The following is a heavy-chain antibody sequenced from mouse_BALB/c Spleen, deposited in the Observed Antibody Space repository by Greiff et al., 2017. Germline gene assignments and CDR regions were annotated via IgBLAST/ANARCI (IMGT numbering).Heavy chain of an antibody. V-gene: IGHV5-6*02. J-gene: IGHJ3*01. CDR1: GFTFSSYG. Sequence: EVKLVESGGDLVKPGGSLKLSCAASGFTFSSYGMSWVRQTPDKRLEWVATISSGGSYTYYPDSVKGRFTISRDNAKNTLYLQMSSLKSEDTAMYYCARGEAWFAYWGQGTLVTVSA. CDR3: ARGEAWFAY. CDR2: ISSGGSYT.